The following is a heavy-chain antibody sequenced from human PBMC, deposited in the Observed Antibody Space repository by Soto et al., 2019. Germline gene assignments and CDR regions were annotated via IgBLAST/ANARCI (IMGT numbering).Heavy chain of an antibody. CDR2: VIPIFGTP. V-gene: IGHV1-69*01. D-gene: IGHD2-15*01. Sequence: QVQLVQSGPEVRRPGSSVKVSCKASGGSFSDFAISWVRQAPGQGLEWMGGVIPIFGTPKYAQKFQGRITIIADEHTNTAYMELRSLTSEDTAVYYCARDCSGGTCFPKWFDPWGQGTLVTVSS. J-gene: IGHJ5*02. CDR3: ARDCSGGTCFPKWFDP. CDR1: GGSFSDFA.